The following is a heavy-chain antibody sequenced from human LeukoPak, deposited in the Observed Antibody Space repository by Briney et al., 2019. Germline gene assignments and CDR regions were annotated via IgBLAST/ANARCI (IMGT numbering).Heavy chain of an antibody. CDR3: AREIDYTYYYGMDV. J-gene: IGHJ6*02. D-gene: IGHD4-11*01. Sequence: ASVKVSCKASGYTFTGYYMHWVRQAPGQGLEWMGWINPNSGGTNYAQKFQGRVTMTRDTSIGTAYMELSRLRSDDTAVYYCAREIDYTYYYGMDVWGQGTTVTVSS. V-gene: IGHV1-2*02. CDR2: INPNSGGT. CDR1: GYTFTGYY.